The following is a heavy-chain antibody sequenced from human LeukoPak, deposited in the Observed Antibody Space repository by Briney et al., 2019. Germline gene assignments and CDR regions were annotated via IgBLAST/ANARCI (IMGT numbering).Heavy chain of an antibody. CDR1: GYTLTELS. CDR3: ARDLEGAHFDY. V-gene: IGHV1-24*01. Sequence: ASVKVSCKVSGYTLTELSMHWVRQAPGKGLEWMGGFDPEDGETIYAQKFQGRVTITADESTSTAYMELSSLRSEDTAVYYCARDLEGAHFDYWGQGTLVTVSS. J-gene: IGHJ4*02. D-gene: IGHD1-1*01. CDR2: FDPEDGET.